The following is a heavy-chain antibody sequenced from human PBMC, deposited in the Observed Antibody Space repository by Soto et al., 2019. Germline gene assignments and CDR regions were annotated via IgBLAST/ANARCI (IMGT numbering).Heavy chain of an antibody. CDR2: FDPEDGET. D-gene: IGHD6-6*01. CDR1: GYTPTELS. CDR3: ATQQLAPSGWFDP. Sequence: ASVKVSCKVSGYTPTELSMHWVRQAPGKGLEWMGGFDPEDGETIYAQKFQGRVTMTEDTSTDTAYMELSSLRSEDTAVYYCATQQLAPSGWFDPWGQGTLVTVSS. V-gene: IGHV1-24*01. J-gene: IGHJ5*02.